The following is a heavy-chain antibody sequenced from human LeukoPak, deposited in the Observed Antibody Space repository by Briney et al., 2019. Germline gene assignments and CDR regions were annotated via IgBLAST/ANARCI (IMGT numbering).Heavy chain of an antibody. CDR3: ARALDTSTNDY. V-gene: IGHV1-18*01. J-gene: IGHJ4*02. D-gene: IGHD5-18*01. CDR1: GYTFTSYG. CDR2: ISVYNGNT. Sequence: GASVKVSCKASGYTFTSYGINWVRQAPGQGLEWMGWISVYNGNTLYAQRLQGRVTMTTDTSTSTAYMDLRSLRSDDTAVYYCARALDTSTNDYWGQGTLVTVSS.